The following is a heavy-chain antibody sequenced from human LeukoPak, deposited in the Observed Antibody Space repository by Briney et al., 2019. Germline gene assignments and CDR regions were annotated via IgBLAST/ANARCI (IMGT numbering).Heavy chain of an antibody. J-gene: IGHJ4*02. V-gene: IGHV3-20*04. CDR3: ARVLLYYDSSGYFFDY. CDR2: INWNGGST. CDR1: GFTFSSYW. Sequence: PGGSLRLSCAASGFTFSSYWMSWVRQAPGKGLEWVSGINWNGGSTGYADSVKGRFTISRDNAKNSLYLQMNSLRAEDTALYYCARVLLYYDSSGYFFDYWGQGTLVTVSS. D-gene: IGHD3-22*01.